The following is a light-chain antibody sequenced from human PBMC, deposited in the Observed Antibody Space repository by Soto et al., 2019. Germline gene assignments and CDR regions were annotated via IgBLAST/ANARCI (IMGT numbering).Light chain of an antibody. J-gene: IGLJ2*01. CDR2: EGS. Sequence: SALTQPASVSGSPGQSITISCTGTSSDVGSYNLVSWYQQHPGKAPKPMIYEGSKRPSGVSNRFSGSKSGNTASLTISGLQAEDEADYYCCSYAGSSTYVVFGGGTKLTVL. CDR3: CSYAGSSTYVV. CDR1: SSDVGSYNL. V-gene: IGLV2-23*01.